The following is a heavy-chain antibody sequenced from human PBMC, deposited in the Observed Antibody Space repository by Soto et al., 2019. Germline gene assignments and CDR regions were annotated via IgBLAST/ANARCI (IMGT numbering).Heavy chain of an antibody. CDR2: IWYDGSNK. CDR3: AKESYYGSGSYWYYYYYMDV. D-gene: IGHD3-10*01. CDR1: GFTFSSYG. V-gene: IGHV3-30*02. J-gene: IGHJ6*03. Sequence: GGSLRLSCAASGFTFSSYGMHWVRQAPGKGLEWVAVIWYDGSNKYYADSVKGRFTISRDNSKNTLYLQMNSLRAEDTAVYYCAKESYYGSGSYWYYYYYMDVWGKGTTVTVSS.